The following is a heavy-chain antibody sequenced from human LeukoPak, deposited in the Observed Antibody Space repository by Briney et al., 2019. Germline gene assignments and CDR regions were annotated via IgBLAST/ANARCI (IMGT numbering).Heavy chain of an antibody. CDR3: VREPGPGYFDF. CDR1: GLTFRSYA. CDR2: ISQDGSKR. D-gene: IGHD6-13*01. J-gene: IGHJ4*02. Sequence: GGSLRLSCVASGLTFRSYAMHWVRQAPGKGLGWVAVISQDGSKRHYADSVKGRFTISRDNSRNTLYLEMNSLRAGDTAVYYCVREPGPGYFDFWGRGTLVTVSS. V-gene: IGHV3-30-3*01.